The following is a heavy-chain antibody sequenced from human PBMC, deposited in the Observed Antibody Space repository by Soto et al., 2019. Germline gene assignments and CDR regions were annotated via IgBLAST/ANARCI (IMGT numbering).Heavy chain of an antibody. V-gene: IGHV3-48*01. CDR2: ISSSRSTI. J-gene: IGHJ5*01. D-gene: IGHD2-2*01. CDR3: ARDCPGSSTTCYGNEWFDS. Sequence: EVQLVESGGGLVQPGGSLRLSCAASGFTFSSYSMNWVRQAPGKGLEWVSYISSSRSTIYYADSVKGRFTISRDNAKNSLYLQMNSLRAEDTAVYYCARDCPGSSTTCYGNEWFDSWGQGPLVNVSS. CDR1: GFTFSSYS.